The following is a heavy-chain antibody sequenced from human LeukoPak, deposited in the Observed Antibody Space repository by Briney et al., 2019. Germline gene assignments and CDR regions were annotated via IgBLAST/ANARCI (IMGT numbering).Heavy chain of an antibody. V-gene: IGHV4-34*01. J-gene: IGHJ4*02. Sequence: SETLSLTCAVYGGSFSGYYWSWIRQPPGKGLEWIGEINHSGSTNYNPSLKSRVTISVDTSKNQFSLKLSSVTAADTAVYYCARVEGIEMATIKLFDYWGQGTLVTVSS. CDR3: ARVEGIEMATIKLFDY. CDR2: INHSGST. D-gene: IGHD5-24*01. CDR1: GGSFSGYY.